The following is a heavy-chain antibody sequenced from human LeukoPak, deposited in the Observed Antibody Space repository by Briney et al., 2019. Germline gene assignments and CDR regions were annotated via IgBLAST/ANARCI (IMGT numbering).Heavy chain of an antibody. CDR2: INHSGST. V-gene: IGHV4-34*01. D-gene: IGHD2-15*01. J-gene: IGHJ6*03. CDR3: ARGECSGGSCYSKKYYYYMDV. Sequence: KPSETLSLTCAVYGGSFSGCYWSWIRQPPGKGLEWIGEINHSGSTNYNPSLKSRVTISVDTSKNQLSLKLSSVTAADTAVYYCARGECSGGSCYSKKYYYYMDVWGKGTTVTVSS. CDR1: GGSFSGCY.